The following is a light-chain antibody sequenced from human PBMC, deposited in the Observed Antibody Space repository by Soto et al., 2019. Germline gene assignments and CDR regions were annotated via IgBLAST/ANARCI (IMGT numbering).Light chain of an antibody. Sequence: EIVLTQSPGALSLSPGDRATLSCRASQSVNTRYLAWYQQRPGQAPRLLIYAASSRATDIPDRFSGSGSGTDFTLTIVRLEPEDSGMFYCHKYGSSPHTFGQGTKLEIK. CDR3: HKYGSSPHT. V-gene: IGKV3-20*01. J-gene: IGKJ2*01. CDR1: QSVNTRY. CDR2: AAS.